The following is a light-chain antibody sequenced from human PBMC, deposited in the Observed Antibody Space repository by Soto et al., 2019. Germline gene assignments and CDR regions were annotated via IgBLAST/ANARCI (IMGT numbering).Light chain of an antibody. V-gene: IGLV1-51*01. CDR2: DNN. Sequence: QSVLTQPPSVSAAPGQKVTISCSGSSSNIGNNYVSWYQQLPGTAPKLLIYDNNKRSSGIPDRFSGSKSGTSASLGITGLPTGDEGDYYCGTWDNSLTVVVFGGGTKVTVL. CDR1: SSNIGNNY. CDR3: GTWDNSLTVVV. J-gene: IGLJ2*01.